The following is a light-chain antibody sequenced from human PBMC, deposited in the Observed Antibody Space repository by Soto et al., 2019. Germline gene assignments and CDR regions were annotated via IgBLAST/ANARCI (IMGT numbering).Light chain of an antibody. CDR2: DAS. V-gene: IGKV3-11*01. Sequence: EIVLTQSPATLSLSPGERATLSCRASQSVSSYLAWYQQKPGQPPRLLLYDASSRATGIPARFSGSGSGTDFTLTISSLEPEDFAVAYCQQRSNWPLTFGGGTKVEIK. CDR3: QQRSNWPLT. J-gene: IGKJ4*01. CDR1: QSVSSY.